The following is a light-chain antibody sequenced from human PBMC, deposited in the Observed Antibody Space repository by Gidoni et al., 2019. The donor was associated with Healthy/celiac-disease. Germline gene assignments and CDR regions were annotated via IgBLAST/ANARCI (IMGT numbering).Light chain of an antibody. V-gene: IGKV1-33*01. CDR1: QDISNY. CDR3: QQYDNRPYT. Sequence: DIQITQSPSSLSASVGDRVTITCQASQDISNYLNWYQQKPGKAPKLLIDDASNLETGVPSRFSGSGSGTDFTFTISSLQPEDIATDDCQQYDNRPYTFSQGTKLEIK. J-gene: IGKJ2*01. CDR2: DAS.